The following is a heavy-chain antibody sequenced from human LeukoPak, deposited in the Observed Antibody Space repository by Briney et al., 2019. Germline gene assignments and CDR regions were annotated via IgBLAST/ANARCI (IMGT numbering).Heavy chain of an antibody. Sequence: GGSLRLSCAASGFNFGSYSMTWVRQAPGKGLEWVSVMSADSATTFYADSVKGRFTISRDNAKNTVFLQMSSLRAEDTALYYCARKSASRNYPLDYWGQGTLVTVSS. V-gene: IGHV3-23*01. CDR3: ARKSASRNYPLDY. J-gene: IGHJ4*02. CDR1: GFNFGSYS. CDR2: MSADSATT. D-gene: IGHD5-24*01.